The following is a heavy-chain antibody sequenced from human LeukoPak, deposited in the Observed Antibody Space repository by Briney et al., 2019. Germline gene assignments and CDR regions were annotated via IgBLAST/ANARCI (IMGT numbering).Heavy chain of an antibody. CDR1: GGSFSSYY. Sequence: SETLSLTCAVYGGSFSSYYWSWIRQPPGRGLEWIGDIDHGGITNCNPSLKSRVTISVDTSKNQFSLTLRSVTAADTAVYYCAGLQGHSYYYMDVWGRGTTVTVSS. CDR2: IDHGGIT. V-gene: IGHV4-34*01. CDR3: AGLQGHSYYYMDV. J-gene: IGHJ6*03.